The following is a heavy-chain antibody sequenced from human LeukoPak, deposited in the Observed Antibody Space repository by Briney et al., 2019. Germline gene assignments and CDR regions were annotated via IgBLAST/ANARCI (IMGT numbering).Heavy chain of an antibody. CDR2: IKQDGSEK. D-gene: IGHD3-16*02. CDR3: ARDPFGGVIESPDY. CDR1: GFTFSSYW. Sequence: GGSLRLSCAASGFTFSSYWMSWVRQAPGKGLEWVANIKQDGSEKYYVDSVKGLFTISRDNAKNSLYLQMNSLRAEDTAVYYCARDPFGGVIESPDYWGQGTLVTVSS. V-gene: IGHV3-7*01. J-gene: IGHJ4*02.